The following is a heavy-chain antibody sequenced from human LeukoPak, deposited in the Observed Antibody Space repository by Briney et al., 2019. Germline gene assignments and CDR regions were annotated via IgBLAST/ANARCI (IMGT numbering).Heavy chain of an antibody. J-gene: IGHJ4*02. D-gene: IGHD4-17*01. CDR3: ARAGPYGDFDY. Sequence: ASVKVSCKASGGTFSSYAISWVRQAPGQGLEWMGGIIPIFGTAIYAQKFQGRVTITTDESTSTAYMELSRLRSEDTAVYYCARAGPYGDFDYWGQGTLVTVSS. V-gene: IGHV1-69*05. CDR1: GGTFSSYA. CDR2: IIPIFGTA.